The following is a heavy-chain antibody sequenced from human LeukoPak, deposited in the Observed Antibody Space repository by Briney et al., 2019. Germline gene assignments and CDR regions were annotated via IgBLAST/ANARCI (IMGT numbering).Heavy chain of an antibody. V-gene: IGHV3-23*01. CDR1: GFTFRTYA. Sequence: PGGSLRLSCVASGFTFRTYAMSWVRQAPGKGLEWVSTISGSDSDTYYADSVEGRFSISRDNSKNTLYLQMNSLRAEDTAVYYCAKFRGTPISVISDWGQGTLVTVSS. D-gene: IGHD2-21*01. CDR3: AKFRGTPISVISD. J-gene: IGHJ4*02. CDR2: ISGSDSDT.